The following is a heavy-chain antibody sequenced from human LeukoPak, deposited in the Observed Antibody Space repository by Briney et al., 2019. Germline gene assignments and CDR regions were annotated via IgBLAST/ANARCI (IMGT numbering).Heavy chain of an antibody. Sequence: PGRSLRLSCAASGFTFDDYTMHWVRQAPGKGLEWVSGISWNSGKICYADSVKGRFTISRDNAKNPLYLQMHSLRAEDTAVYYCARVSSPAQLLWFGEFLFYGMDVWGQGTTVTVSS. J-gene: IGHJ6*02. V-gene: IGHV3-9*01. CDR1: GFTFDDYT. D-gene: IGHD3-10*01. CDR3: ARVSSPAQLLWFGEFLFYGMDV. CDR2: ISWNSGKI.